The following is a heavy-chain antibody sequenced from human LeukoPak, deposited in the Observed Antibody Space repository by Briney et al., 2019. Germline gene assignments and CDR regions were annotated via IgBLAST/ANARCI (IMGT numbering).Heavy chain of an antibody. CDR2: INHSGST. D-gene: IGHD6-19*01. V-gene: IGHV4-38-2*01. J-gene: IGHJ4*02. CDR1: GYSISSGYY. Sequence: SETLSLTCAVSGYSISSGYYWGWIRQPPGKGLEWIGEINHSGSTNYNPSLKSRVTISVDTSKNQFSLKLSSVTAADTAVYYCARGYRDSGWYFYFDYWGQGTLVTVSS. CDR3: ARGYRDSGWYFYFDY.